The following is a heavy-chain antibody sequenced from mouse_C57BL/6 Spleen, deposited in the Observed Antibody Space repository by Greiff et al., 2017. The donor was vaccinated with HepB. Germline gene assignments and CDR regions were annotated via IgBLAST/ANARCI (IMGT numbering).Heavy chain of an antibody. CDR2: IYPGDGDT. V-gene: IGHV1-82*01. J-gene: IGHJ1*03. D-gene: IGHD4-1*01. CDR1: GYAFSSSW. Sequence: QVQLQQSGPELVKPGASVKISCKASGYAFSSSWMNWVKQRPGKGLEWIGRIYPGDGDTNYNGKFKGKATLTADKSSSTAYMQLSSLTSEDSAVYFCARPLTGNGYFDVWGTGTTVTVSS. CDR3: ARPLTGNGYFDV.